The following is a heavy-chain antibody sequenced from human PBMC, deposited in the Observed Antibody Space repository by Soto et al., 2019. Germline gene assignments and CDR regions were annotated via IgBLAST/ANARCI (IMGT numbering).Heavy chain of an antibody. J-gene: IGHJ4*02. V-gene: IGHV3-7*03. CDR1: GFTFSSYW. D-gene: IGHD5-18*01. CDR3: AGEGWGYRRSDY. CDR2: IKQDGSEK. Sequence: GGSLRLSCAAYGFTFSSYWMSWVRQAPGKGLEWVANIKQDGSEKYYVDSVKGRFTISRDNAKNSLYLQMNSLRAEDTAVYYCAGEGWGYRRSDYWGQGTLVTVS.